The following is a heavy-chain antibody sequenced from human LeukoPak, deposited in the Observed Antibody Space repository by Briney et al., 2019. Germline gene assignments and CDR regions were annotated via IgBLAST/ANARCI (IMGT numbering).Heavy chain of an antibody. CDR1: GFTFSSYS. V-gene: IGHV3-48*02. D-gene: IGHD3-10*01. CDR2: ISSGSGTI. Sequence: GGSLRLSCAASGFTFSSYSMNWGRQAPGKGLEWLSYISSGSGTIYYADSVKGRFTISRDNAKNSVYLQMNSLRDEDTAVYYYARGGNIDYWGQGTLVTVSS. J-gene: IGHJ4*02. CDR3: ARGGNIDY.